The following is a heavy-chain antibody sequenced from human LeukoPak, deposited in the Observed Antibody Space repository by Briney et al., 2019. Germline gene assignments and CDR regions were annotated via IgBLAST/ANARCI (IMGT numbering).Heavy chain of an antibody. CDR3: ARDATSKDYYDSSGYALDY. Sequence: GRSLRLSCAAAGFTFSSYSMHWVRHAQGKWLEWVAVISYEGTNKYYADFVKGRPTTSTDTSKNTPYLQINSLRTEHTAVYYRARDATSKDYYDSSGYALDYSGQATLVTVYS. J-gene: IGHJ4*01. D-gene: IGHD3-22*01. V-gene: IGHV3-30-3*01. CDR1: GFTFSSYS. CDR2: ISYEGTNK.